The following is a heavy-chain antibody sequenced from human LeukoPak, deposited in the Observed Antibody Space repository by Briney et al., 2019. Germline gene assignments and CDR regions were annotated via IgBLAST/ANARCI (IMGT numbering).Heavy chain of an antibody. CDR2: IYYSGDT. CDR3: ARDLLPGNWFDP. Sequence: PSETLSLTCTVSGGSISSGDYYWSWIRQPPGKGLEWIGYIYYSGDTSYNPSLKSRVTISVDTPKNHFSLNLNSVTAADTAVYYCARDLLPGNWFDPWGQGTLVTVSS. CDR1: GGSISSGDYY. J-gene: IGHJ5*02. V-gene: IGHV4-30-4*01. D-gene: IGHD2-15*01.